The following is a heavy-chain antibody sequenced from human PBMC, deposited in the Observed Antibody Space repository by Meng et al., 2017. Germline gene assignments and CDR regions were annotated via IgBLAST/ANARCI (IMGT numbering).Heavy chain of an antibody. D-gene: IGHD1-26*01. CDR2: ISYDGSNK. CDR3: AKDWSPKIVGATRFDY. V-gene: IGHV3-30*01. J-gene: IGHJ4*02. CDR1: GFTFSSYA. Sequence: GESLKISCAASGFTFSSYAMHWVRQAPGKGLEWVAVISYDGSNKYYADSVKGRFTISRDNAKNSLYLQTNSLRAEDTALYYCAKDWSPKIVGATRFDYWGQGTLVTVSS.